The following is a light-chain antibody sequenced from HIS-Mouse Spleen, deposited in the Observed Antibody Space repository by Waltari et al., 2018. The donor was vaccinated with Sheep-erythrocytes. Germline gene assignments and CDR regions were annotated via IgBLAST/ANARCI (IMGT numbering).Light chain of an antibody. CDR2: DVS. CDR3: CSYAGSYNNV. Sequence: QPALTHPRSVSGSPGQSVTISCTGTRSDVRGHNYFFCYHQHPGKAPKLMIYDVSKRPSGVPDRFSGSKSGNTASLTISGLQAEDEADYYCCSYAGSYNNVFATGTKVTVL. J-gene: IGLJ1*01. V-gene: IGLV2-11*01. CDR1: RSDVRGHNY.